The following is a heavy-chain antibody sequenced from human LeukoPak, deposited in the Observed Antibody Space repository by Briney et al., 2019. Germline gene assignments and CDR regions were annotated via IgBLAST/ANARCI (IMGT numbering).Heavy chain of an antibody. Sequence: PSETLSLTCTVSGGSISSSSYYWGWIRQPPGKGLEWIGSIYYSGSTYHNPSLKSRVTISVDTSKNQFSLKLNSVTAADTAVYYCARTTYYYDSRGYTFDYWGQGTLVTVSS. V-gene: IGHV4-39*01. CDR2: IYYSGST. D-gene: IGHD3-22*01. CDR1: GGSISSSSYY. J-gene: IGHJ4*02. CDR3: ARTTYYYDSRGYTFDY.